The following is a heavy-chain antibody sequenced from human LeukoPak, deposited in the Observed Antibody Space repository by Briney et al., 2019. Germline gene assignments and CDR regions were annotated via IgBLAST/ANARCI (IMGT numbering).Heavy chain of an antibody. J-gene: IGHJ4*02. CDR3: AIGQGGWDNDY. CDR2: IIPILGIA. D-gene: IGHD6-19*01. Sequence: SVKVSCKASGGTFSSYAISWVRQAPGQGLEWMGRIIPILGIANYAQKFQGRVTITADKSTSTAYMELSSLRSEDTAVYYCAIGQGGWDNDYWGQGTLVTVSS. V-gene: IGHV1-69*04. CDR1: GGTFSSYA.